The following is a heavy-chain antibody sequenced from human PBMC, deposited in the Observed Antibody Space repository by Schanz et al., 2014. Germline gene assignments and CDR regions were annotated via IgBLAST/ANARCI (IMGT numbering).Heavy chain of an antibody. CDR2: ISSSSIYT. D-gene: IGHD3-3*01. V-gene: IGHV3-11*06. CDR1: GFTFSDYY. Sequence: QVQLVESGGGVVKPGGSLRLSCVVSGFTFSDYYMSWIRQAPGKGLEWVSYISSSSIYTNYADSVKGRFTISRDNSKNTLYLQMNSLRAEDTAVYYCARPIYDLWSGSFDYWGQGTLVTVSS. J-gene: IGHJ4*02. CDR3: ARPIYDLWSGSFDY.